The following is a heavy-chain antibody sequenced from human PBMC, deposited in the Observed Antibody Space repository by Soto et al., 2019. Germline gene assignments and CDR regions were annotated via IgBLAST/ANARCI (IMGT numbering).Heavy chain of an antibody. CDR2: ISYDGSNK. Sequence: WAAAGFSVGRYVMHWGRQVTGKRLEWVAVISYDGSNKYYAGSVKGRFTISRDNSKNTLYLQMNSLRAEDTAVYYCARDSRNYYGSGSYNWFDPWGQGTLVTVSS. D-gene: IGHD3-10*01. CDR3: ARDSRNYYGSGSYNWFDP. CDR1: GFSVGRYV. J-gene: IGHJ5*02. V-gene: IGHV3-30*11.